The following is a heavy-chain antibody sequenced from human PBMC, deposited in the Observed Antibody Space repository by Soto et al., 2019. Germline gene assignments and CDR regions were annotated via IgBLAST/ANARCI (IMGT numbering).Heavy chain of an antibody. CDR3: ARSPQYSSGWTGCFDY. Sequence: PSETLSLTCDVSGDFLTTYYWNWIGQSPGKGLEWIGYIFYGGHTNYNPSLRGRATISVDTSKNQFSLKLSSVTAADTAVYYCARSPQYSSGWTGCFDYWGPGPLVTVFS. V-gene: IGHV4-59*01. CDR1: GDFLTTYY. J-gene: IGHJ4*02. D-gene: IGHD6-19*01. CDR2: IFYGGHT.